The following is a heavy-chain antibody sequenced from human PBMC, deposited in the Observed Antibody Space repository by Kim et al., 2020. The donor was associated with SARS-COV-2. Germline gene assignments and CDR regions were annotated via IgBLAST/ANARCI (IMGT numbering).Heavy chain of an antibody. Sequence: ASVKVSCKASGYTFTSYDINWVRQATGQGLEWMGWMNPNSGNTGYAQKFQGRVTMTRNTSISTAYMELSSLRSEDTAVYYCARDDIPNVLLWFGSGMDVWGQGTTVTVSS. CDR1: GYTFTSYD. D-gene: IGHD3-10*01. J-gene: IGHJ6*01. CDR3: ARDDIPNVLLWFGSGMDV. CDR2: MNPNSGNT. V-gene: IGHV1-8*01.